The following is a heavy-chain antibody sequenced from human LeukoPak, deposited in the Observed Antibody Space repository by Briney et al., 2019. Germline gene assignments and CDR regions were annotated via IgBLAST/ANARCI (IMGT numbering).Heavy chain of an antibody. CDR1: GGSFSGYY. CDR3: ARVSYYYDSSGYSHGYYFDY. J-gene: IGHJ4*02. CDR2: INHSGST. V-gene: IGHV4-34*01. Sequence: KPSETLSLTCAVYGGSFSGYYWSWIRQPPGKGLEWIGEINHSGSTNYNPSLKSRVTISVDTSKNQFSLKLSSVTAADTAVYYCARVSYYYDSSGYSHGYYFDYWGQGTLVTVSS. D-gene: IGHD3-22*01.